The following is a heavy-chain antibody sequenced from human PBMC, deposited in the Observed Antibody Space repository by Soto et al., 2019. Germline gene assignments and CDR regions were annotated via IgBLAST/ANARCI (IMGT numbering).Heavy chain of an antibody. Sequence: SHTLSLTCVITGYSVASNSAGWSVVRQSPSRGLEWLGRTYYRSKWYYEYAVSVRGRITINPDTSKNQYSLQLNSVTPEDTAVYFCARGEQYSGRIFDYWGQGTLVTVSS. V-gene: IGHV6-1*01. CDR2: TYYRSKWYY. CDR1: GYSVASNSAG. CDR3: ARGEQYSGRIFDY. D-gene: IGHD1-26*01. J-gene: IGHJ4*01.